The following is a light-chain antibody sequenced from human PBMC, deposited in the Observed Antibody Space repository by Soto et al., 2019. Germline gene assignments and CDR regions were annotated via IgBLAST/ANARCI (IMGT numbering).Light chain of an antibody. J-gene: IGLJ1*01. Sequence: QSVLTQPPSLSGAPGQRVTISCTGCGSNIGAPYDVHWYQHLPGTAPKLLIYGSTNRPSGVPGRFSGSKSGTSASLAITGLQAEDEADYYCQSYDSSLSGYVFGAGTKVTVL. CDR1: GSNIGAPYD. CDR2: GST. V-gene: IGLV1-40*01. CDR3: QSYDSSLSGYV.